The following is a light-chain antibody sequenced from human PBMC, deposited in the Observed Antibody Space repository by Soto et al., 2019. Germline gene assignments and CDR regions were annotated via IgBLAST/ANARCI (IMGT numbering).Light chain of an antibody. V-gene: IGKV1-5*03. Sequence: DIQMTQSPSTLSASVGDRVTITCRASQSISDWLAWYQQKPGKAPYLLIYKASNLESGVPSRFSGSGSGTEFTLTISSLQPDDVATYYCQQHNDYPITFGQGTRLE. CDR3: QQHNDYPIT. CDR1: QSISDW. J-gene: IGKJ5*01. CDR2: KAS.